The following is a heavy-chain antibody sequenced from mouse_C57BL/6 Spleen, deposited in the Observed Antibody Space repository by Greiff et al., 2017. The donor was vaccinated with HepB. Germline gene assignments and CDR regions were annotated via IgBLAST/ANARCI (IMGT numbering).Heavy chain of an antibody. Sequence: QVQLQQSGAELARPGASVKMSCKVSGYTFTSYTMHWVKQRPGQGLEWIGYINPSSGYTKYNQKFKDKATLTADKSSSTAYMQLSSLTSEDSAVYYCARDNYGSSCDYWGQGTTLTVSS. J-gene: IGHJ2*01. CDR3: ARDNYGSSCDY. CDR1: GYTFTSYT. D-gene: IGHD1-1*01. V-gene: IGHV1-4*01. CDR2: INPSSGYT.